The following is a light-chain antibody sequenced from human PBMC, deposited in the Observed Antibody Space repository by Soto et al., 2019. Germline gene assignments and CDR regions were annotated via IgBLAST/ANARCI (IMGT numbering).Light chain of an antibody. V-gene: IGLV2-14*01. CDR3: SSYTSSSWV. CDR1: SSDVGGYNY. Sequence: QSALTQPASVSGSPGQSITISCIGTSSDVGGYNYVSWYQQHPGKAPKLMIYEVTNRPSGVSNRFSGSKSGNTASLTISGLQAEDEAVYYCSSYTSSSWVFGGGTKLTVL. CDR2: EVT. J-gene: IGLJ3*02.